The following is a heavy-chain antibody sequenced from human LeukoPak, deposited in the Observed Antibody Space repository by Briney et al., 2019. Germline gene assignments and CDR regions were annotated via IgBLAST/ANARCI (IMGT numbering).Heavy chain of an antibody. CDR3: ARAPIGRAYSFDI. D-gene: IGHD1-26*01. CDR1: GFVFHDHG. CDR2: INWNSDSI. J-gene: IGHJ3*02. V-gene: IGHV3-9*01. Sequence: GRSLRLSCTASGFVFHDHGMHWVRQAPGKGLEWVSGINWNSDSIAYADSVKGRFTISRDNAKNSLSLQMNSLRAEDTAVYYCARAPIGRAYSFDIWGQGTMVAVSS.